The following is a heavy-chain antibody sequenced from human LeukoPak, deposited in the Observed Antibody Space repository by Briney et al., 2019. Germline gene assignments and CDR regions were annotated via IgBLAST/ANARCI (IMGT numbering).Heavy chain of an antibody. CDR1: GDSISYFY. Sequence: SETLSLTCSVSGDSISYFYWSWIRQAAGKGLEWIGRISGSGSTDYNASLKSRVTMSVDTSKNQFSLKLSSVTAADTAVYYCARGGGGGYRTLGPRWFDPWGQGTLVTVSS. CDR3: ARGGGGGYRTLGPRWFDP. V-gene: IGHV4-4*07. J-gene: IGHJ5*02. D-gene: IGHD3-16*01. CDR2: ISGSGST.